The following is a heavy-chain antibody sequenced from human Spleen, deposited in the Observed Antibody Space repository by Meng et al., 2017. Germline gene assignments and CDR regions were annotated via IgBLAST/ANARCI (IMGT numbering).Heavy chain of an antibody. CDR3: ATRGNPYLNC. Sequence: QGQLVQAGGEVKKPGASVKVSCEASGYTLSSDGFSWVRQAPGQGLEWLGWINTYNGKTDYALKFQGRITMTTDTFTRTGYMELRNLRSDDTAVYYCATRGNPYLNCWGQGTLVTVSS. CDR1: GYTLSSDG. V-gene: IGHV1-18*01. J-gene: IGHJ4*02. CDR2: INTYNGKT.